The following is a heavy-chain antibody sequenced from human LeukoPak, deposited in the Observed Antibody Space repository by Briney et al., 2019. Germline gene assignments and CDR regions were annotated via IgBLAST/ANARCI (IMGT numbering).Heavy chain of an antibody. D-gene: IGHD3-10*01. CDR1: GYTFTGYY. CDR3: ARDPVVRGVLKGEPKQNWFDP. J-gene: IGHJ5*02. Sequence: GASVKVSCKASGYTFTGYYMHWVRQAPGQGLEWMGWINPNSGGTNYAQKFQGRVTMTRDTSISTAYMELSRLRSDDTAVYYCARDPVVRGVLKGEPKQNWFDPWGQGTLVTVSS. V-gene: IGHV1-2*02. CDR2: INPNSGGT.